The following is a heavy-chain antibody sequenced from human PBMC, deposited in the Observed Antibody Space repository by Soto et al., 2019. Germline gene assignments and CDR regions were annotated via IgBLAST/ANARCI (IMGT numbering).Heavy chain of an antibody. V-gene: IGHV3-23*01. CDR3: PKLLGDSVYYPTCY. CDR1: AFTSSSYA. CDR2: ITGSGGSST. J-gene: IGHJ4*02. D-gene: IGHD3-22*01. Sequence: EVQLLESGGGLVQPGGSLRLSCAASAFTSSSYAMSWVRQAPGKGLEWVSTITGSGGSSTYYADALKGRFTIFRANSKNSLYLQMTSLRAEDTAVYSWPKLLGDSVYYPTCYSGQGTLVTVSS.